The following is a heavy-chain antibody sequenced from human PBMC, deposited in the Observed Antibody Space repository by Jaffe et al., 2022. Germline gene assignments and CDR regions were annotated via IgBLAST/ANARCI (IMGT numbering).Heavy chain of an antibody. Sequence: EVQLLESGGGLVQPGGSLRLSCAASGFTFSSYAMSWVRQAPGKGLEWVSAISGSGGSTYYADSVKGRFTISRDNSKNTLYLQMNSLRAEDTAVYYCAKDGPTTVTTWGWYFDLWGRGTLVTVSS. D-gene: IGHD4-17*01. CDR1: GFTFSSYA. CDR2: ISGSGGST. J-gene: IGHJ2*01. V-gene: IGHV3-23*01. CDR3: AKDGPTTVTTWGWYFDL.